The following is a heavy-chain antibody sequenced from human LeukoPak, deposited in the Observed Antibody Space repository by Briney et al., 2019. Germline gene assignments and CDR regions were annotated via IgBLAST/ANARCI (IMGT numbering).Heavy chain of an antibody. CDR1: GFTFDDYG. Sequence: GGSLRLSCAASGFTFDDYGMSWVRQAPGKGLEWVSGINWNGGSTGYADSVKGRFTISRDNAKNSLYLQMNSLRAEDTALYYCAREGDCGSTSCYAFDIWGQGTMVTVSS. CDR2: INWNGGST. J-gene: IGHJ3*02. V-gene: IGHV3-20*04. D-gene: IGHD2-2*01. CDR3: AREGDCGSTSCYAFDI.